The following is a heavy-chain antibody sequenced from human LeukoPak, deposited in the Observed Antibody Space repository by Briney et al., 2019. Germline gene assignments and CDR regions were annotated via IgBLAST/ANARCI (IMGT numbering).Heavy chain of an antibody. CDR2: IKSDGITI. J-gene: IGHJ4*02. CDR3: ARDRGVFSGSYPLYSFDY. Sequence: PGGSLRLSCAASGFTFSNYMMHWVRQAPGKGLVWVSRIKSDGITITYADSVKGRFTISRDNAKNSLYLQMNSLRAEDTAVYYCARDRGVFSGSYPLYSFDYWGQGTLVTVSS. D-gene: IGHD1-26*01. V-gene: IGHV3-74*01. CDR1: GFTFSNYM.